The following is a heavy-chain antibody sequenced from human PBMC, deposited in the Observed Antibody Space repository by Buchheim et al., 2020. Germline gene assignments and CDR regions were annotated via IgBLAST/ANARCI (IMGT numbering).Heavy chain of an antibody. Sequence: QVHLQESGPGLVKPSQTLSLTCSVSAGSVTRTSYYWNWIRQPAGKRLEWIGHIAPNGDTNYNPSLNSRAVISVDPSKNLISRRLASVTAADTAVYYCARDLGGDNWGSSYDSWGQG. CDR1: AGSVTRTSYY. J-gene: IGHJ4*02. V-gene: IGHV4-61*02. D-gene: IGHD2-21*02. CDR3: ARDLGGDNWGSSYDS. CDR2: IAPNGDT.